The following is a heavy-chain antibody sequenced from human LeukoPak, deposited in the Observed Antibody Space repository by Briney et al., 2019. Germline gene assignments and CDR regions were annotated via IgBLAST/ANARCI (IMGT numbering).Heavy chain of an antibody. CDR3: ARHAVADSVTVFGVSPDV. CDR2: IYYSGTT. J-gene: IGHJ6*04. V-gene: IGHV4-39*01. Sequence: SETLSLTCSVSGDSMSSSYYWGWIRQPPGKGLEWIGSIYYSGTTHYNASLKSRVIISLDRSRTQFSLQVNSVTAADTAVYYCARHAVADSVTVFGVSPDVWGKGTTVTLFS. D-gene: IGHD3-3*01. CDR1: GDSMSSSYY.